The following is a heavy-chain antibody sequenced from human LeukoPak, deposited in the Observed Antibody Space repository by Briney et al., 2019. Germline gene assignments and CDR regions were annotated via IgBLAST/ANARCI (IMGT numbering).Heavy chain of an antibody. CDR1: GFTFSSYS. CDR2: ISSSSSYI. CDR3: AREESPVVGANLFDY. J-gene: IGHJ4*02. Sequence: GGSLRLSCAASGFTFSSYSMNWVRQAPGKGLEWGGSISSSSSYIYYADSVVGRFTIYRDPAKNSLYMQMNSLRAEDTAVYYCAREESPVVGANLFDYWGQGPLVTVSS. V-gene: IGHV3-21*01. D-gene: IGHD1-26*01.